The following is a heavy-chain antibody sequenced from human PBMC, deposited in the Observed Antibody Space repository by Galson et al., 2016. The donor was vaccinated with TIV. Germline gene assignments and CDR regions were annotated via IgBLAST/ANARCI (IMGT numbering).Heavy chain of an antibody. D-gene: IGHD6-25*01. CDR1: GFTFSSHA. V-gene: IGHV3-23*01. Sequence: LRLSCAASGFTFSSHAMSWVRQAPGKGLEWVSAISGSGGVTHYADSVKGRFTISRDNSKNTLHLQMNSLRAEEPAVYYCAKGGYTRSSEAHAFHSWGQGTMVTVSS. CDR3: AKGGYTRSSEAHAFHS. CDR2: ISGSGGVT. J-gene: IGHJ3*02.